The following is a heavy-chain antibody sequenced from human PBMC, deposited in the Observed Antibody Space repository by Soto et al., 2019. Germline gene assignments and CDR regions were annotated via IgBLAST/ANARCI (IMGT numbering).Heavy chain of an antibody. CDR2: IYYSGST. CDR3: ARDGVYYGSGSLVSGFDP. Sequence: LSLTCTVSGGSISSYYWSWIRQPPGKGLEWIGYIYYSGSTNYNPSLKSRVTISVDTSKNQFSLKLSSVTAADTAVYYCARDGVYYGSGSLVSGFDPWGQGTLVTVSS. J-gene: IGHJ5*02. D-gene: IGHD3-10*01. CDR1: GGSISSYY. V-gene: IGHV4-59*01.